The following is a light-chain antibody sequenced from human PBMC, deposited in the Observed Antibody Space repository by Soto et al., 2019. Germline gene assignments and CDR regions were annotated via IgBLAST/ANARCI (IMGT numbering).Light chain of an antibody. J-gene: IGLJ2*01. CDR1: SSDVGGYNY. CDR3: SSYTSSSTLEVV. V-gene: IGLV2-14*01. Sequence: QSALTQPASVSGSPGRSITISCTGTSSDVGGYNYVSWYQQHPGKAPKLMIYDVSNRPSGVSNRFSGSKSGNTASLTISGLQAEDEADYYCSSYTSSSTLEVVFGGGTQLTVL. CDR2: DVS.